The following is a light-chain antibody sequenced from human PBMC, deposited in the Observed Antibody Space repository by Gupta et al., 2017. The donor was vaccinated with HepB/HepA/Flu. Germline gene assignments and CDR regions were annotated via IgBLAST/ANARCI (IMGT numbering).Light chain of an antibody. V-gene: IGKV1-5*03. J-gene: IGKJ1*01. Sequence: DTYMSPSPSTLSASVGDRVTITCRASQSISSWLAWYQQKPGQAPKLLIQKASSLESGVPSRFSGSGSGTEFTLTISSLQPDDSATYYCQQYNSNSRTFGQGTKVEIK. CDR2: KAS. CDR3: QQYNSNSRT. CDR1: QSISSW.